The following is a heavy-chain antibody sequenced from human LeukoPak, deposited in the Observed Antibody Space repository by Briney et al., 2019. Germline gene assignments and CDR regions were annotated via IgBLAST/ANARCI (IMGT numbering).Heavy chain of an antibody. J-gene: IGHJ4*02. CDR1: GFTFSSYS. CDR3: ARDLDRGYFDY. V-gene: IGHV3-21*01. Sequence: GGSLRLSCAASGFTFSSYSMNWVRQAPGKGLEWVSSISSSSSYIYYADSVKGRFTISRDNAKNSLYLQMNSLRTEDTAVYYCARDLDRGYFDYWGQGTLVTVSS. CDR2: ISSSSSYI.